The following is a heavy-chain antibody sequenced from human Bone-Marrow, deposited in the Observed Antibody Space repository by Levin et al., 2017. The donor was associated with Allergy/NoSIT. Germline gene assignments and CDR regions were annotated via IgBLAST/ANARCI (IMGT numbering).Heavy chain of an antibody. CDR2: ISSASSYI. J-gene: IGHJ6*02. V-gene: IGHV3-21*01. CDR1: GFIFSTYS. CDR3: VRSESITGTEDLKVMDV. Sequence: GGSLRLSCAASGFIFSTYSLHWVRQSPGKGLEWVSSISSASSYIHYADPVKGRFTISRDNAKNSLALQMNSLRAEDTAVCYCVRSESITGTEDLKVMDVWGQGTTVTVSS. D-gene: IGHD1/OR15-1a*01.